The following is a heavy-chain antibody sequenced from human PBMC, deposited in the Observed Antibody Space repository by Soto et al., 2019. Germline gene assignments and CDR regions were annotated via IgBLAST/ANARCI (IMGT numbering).Heavy chain of an antibody. CDR3: ARGARGAFDL. V-gene: IGHV3-74*01. Sequence: EVQLVESEGGLVQPGGSLRLSCAASGFTFSYYWMHWVRQAPGQGLVWVSRIHSDGSSTTYADSVKGRFTISRDNAKNTLYLQMNSLRAEDTAVYYCARGARGAFDLWGQGTMVTVSS. CDR1: GFTFSYYW. J-gene: IGHJ3*01. CDR2: IHSDGSST.